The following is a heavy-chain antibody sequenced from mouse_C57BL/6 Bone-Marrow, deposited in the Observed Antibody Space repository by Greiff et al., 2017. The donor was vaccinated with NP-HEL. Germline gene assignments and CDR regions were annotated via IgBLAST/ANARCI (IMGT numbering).Heavy chain of an antibody. Sequence: DVHLVESGGGLVKPGGSLKLSCAASGFTFSDYGMHWVRQAPEKGLEWVAYISSGSSTIYYADTVKGRFTISRDNAKNTLFLQMTSLRSEDTAMYYCARSDGYDGFDYWGQGTTLTVSS. CDR3: ARSDGYDGFDY. V-gene: IGHV5-17*01. D-gene: IGHD2-2*01. CDR2: ISSGSSTI. J-gene: IGHJ2*01. CDR1: GFTFSDYG.